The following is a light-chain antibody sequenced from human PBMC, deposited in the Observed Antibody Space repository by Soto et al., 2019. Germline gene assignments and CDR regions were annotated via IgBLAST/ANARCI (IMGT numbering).Light chain of an antibody. CDR3: VLYMGSGIVV. CDR1: SGSVSTSYY. J-gene: IGLJ2*01. Sequence: QAVVTQEPSFSVSPGGTVTLTFGLSSGSVSTSYYPSWYQQTPGQAPRTLIYSTNTRSSGVPGRFSGSILGNKAALTITGAQADDESDYYCVLYMGSGIVVFGGGTQLTVL. CDR2: STN. V-gene: IGLV8-61*01.